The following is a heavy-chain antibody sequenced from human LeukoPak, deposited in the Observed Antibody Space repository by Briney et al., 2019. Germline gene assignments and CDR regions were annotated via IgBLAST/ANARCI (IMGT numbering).Heavy chain of an antibody. D-gene: IGHD6-13*01. CDR2: ISSSSSYI. CDR3: ARGDRGAAAGTGDY. J-gene: IGHJ4*02. Sequence: GGSLRLSCAASEFTFSSYSMNWVRQAPGRGLEWVSSISSSSSYIYYADSVKGRFTISRDNAKKSLYLQMNSLRAEETAVYYCARGDRGAAAGTGDYWGQGTLVTVSS. CDR1: EFTFSSYS. V-gene: IGHV3-21*01.